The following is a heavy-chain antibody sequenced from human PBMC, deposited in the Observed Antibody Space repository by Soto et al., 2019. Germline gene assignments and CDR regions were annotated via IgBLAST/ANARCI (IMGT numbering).Heavy chain of an antibody. J-gene: IGHJ4*02. CDR1: GGSISSSSYY. CDR3: ARHNFPYSSGWYGGGFDY. V-gene: IGHV4-39*01. CDR2: IYYSGST. D-gene: IGHD6-19*01. Sequence: QLQLQESGPGLVKPSETLSLTCTVSGGSISSSSYYWGWIHQPPGKGLEWIGSIYYSGSTYYNPSLKSRVTISVDTSKNQFSLKLSSVTAADTAVYYCARHNFPYSSGWYGGGFDYWGQGTLVTVSS.